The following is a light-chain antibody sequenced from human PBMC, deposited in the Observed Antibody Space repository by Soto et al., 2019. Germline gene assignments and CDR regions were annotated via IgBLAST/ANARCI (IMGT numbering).Light chain of an antibody. CDR2: GDS. V-gene: IGLV1-40*01. CDR3: QSYDSSLSGSEV. CDR1: SSNIGAGYD. Sequence: QSVLTQPPSVSGAPGQRVTISCTGSSSNIGAGYDVHWYQQIPGTAPKLLIYGDSNRPSGVPDRFSASKSGASASLAITGLQAEDEADYYCQSYDSSLSGSEVFGGGTKVTVL. J-gene: IGLJ2*01.